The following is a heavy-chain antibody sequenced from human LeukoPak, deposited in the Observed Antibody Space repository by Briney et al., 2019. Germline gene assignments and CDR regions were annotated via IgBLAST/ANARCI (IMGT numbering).Heavy chain of an antibody. D-gene: IGHD6-13*01. J-gene: IGHJ4*02. CDR3: ARGTGYSSSWYAY. V-gene: IGHV1-2*04. Sequence: GASVKVSCKASGYTFTGYYMHWVRQAPGQGLEWMGWINPNSGGTNYAQKFQGWVTMTRDTSISTAYMELSRLRSDDTAVYYCARGTGYSSSWYAYWGQGTLVTVSS. CDR2: INPNSGGT. CDR1: GYTFTGYY.